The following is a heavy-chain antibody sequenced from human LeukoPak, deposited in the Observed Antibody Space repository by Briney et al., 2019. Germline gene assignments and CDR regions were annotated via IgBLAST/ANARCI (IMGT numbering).Heavy chain of an antibody. CDR3: SRESGPYCPFGH. J-gene: IGHJ5*02. CDR2: ISLRGRT. CDR1: GGSITTTNF. D-gene: IGHD1-26*01. Sequence: SGTLSLTCGVSGGSITTTNFWSWVRQPPGGGLEWIGEISLRGRTQYNPSLKSRVNISIDGSKNHLYLSLASVTAADTAVYYCSRESGPYCPFGHWGQGTLVAVTS. V-gene: IGHV4-4*02.